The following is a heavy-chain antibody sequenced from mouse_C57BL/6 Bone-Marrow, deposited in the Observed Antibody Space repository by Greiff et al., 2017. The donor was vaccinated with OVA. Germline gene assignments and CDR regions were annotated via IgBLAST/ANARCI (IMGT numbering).Heavy chain of an antibody. D-gene: IGHD4-1*01. Sequence: EVKLMESGGGLVKPGGSLKLSCAASGFTFSSYTMSWVRQTPEKRLEWVATISGGGGNTYSPDSVRGRFPISRDNAKNTLYLQMSSLRSEDTAVYYCARQLGRRAWCAYWGQGTLVTVSA. V-gene: IGHV5-9*04. CDR2: ISGGGGNT. CDR1: GFTFSSYT. CDR3: ARQLGRRAWCAY. J-gene: IGHJ3*01.